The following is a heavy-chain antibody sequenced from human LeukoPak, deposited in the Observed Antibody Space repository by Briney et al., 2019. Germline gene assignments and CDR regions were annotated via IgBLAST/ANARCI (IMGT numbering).Heavy chain of an antibody. Sequence: SETLSLTCTVSGGSVSSYYRSWIRQPPGKGLEWIGYIYYSGTTNYNPSLKSRVTISVDTSKNQFSLKLSSVTAADTAVYYCARGVYIAAAQYAYWGQGTLVTVSS. CDR3: ARGVYIAAAQYAY. J-gene: IGHJ4*02. CDR2: IYYSGTT. D-gene: IGHD6-13*01. V-gene: IGHV4-59*02. CDR1: GGSVSSYY.